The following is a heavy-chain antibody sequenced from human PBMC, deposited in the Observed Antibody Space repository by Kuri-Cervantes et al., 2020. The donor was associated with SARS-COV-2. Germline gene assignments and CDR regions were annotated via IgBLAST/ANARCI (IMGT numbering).Heavy chain of an antibody. Sequence: GGSLRLCCAASGFNFSRTDMHWVRQAPGKGLEWVAVKSHDGKNKKCIASGKGRFTISRDNSQNTLYLHMKSLRSEDTAMYYCAKDRVGVQDFWGQGTLVTVSS. CDR3: AKDRVGVQDF. CDR2: KSHDGKNK. CDR1: GFNFSRTD. V-gene: IGHV3-30*18. D-gene: IGHD2-21*01. J-gene: IGHJ4*02.